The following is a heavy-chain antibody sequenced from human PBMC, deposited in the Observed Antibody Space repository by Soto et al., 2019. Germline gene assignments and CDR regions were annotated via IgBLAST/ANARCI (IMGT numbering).Heavy chain of an antibody. CDR1: GYTFTAYT. D-gene: IGHD5-12*01. J-gene: IGHJ4*02. Sequence: ASVKVSCKXSGYTFTAYTIHWVRQAPGQSLEWMGWINAANGATKYSEKFQGRVTITRDTSARTAYMDLSSLSSKDTAVYFCARVSFETSGFADYWGQGTLVTVSS. CDR2: INAANGAT. CDR3: ARVSFETSGFADY. V-gene: IGHV1-3*01.